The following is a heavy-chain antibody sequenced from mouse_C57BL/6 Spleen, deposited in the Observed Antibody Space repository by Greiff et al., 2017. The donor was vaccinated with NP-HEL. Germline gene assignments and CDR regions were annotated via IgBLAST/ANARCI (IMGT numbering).Heavy chain of an antibody. J-gene: IGHJ3*01. CDR3: ARDEGDYSNAAWFAY. CDR1: GFTFSSYA. CDR2: ISDGGSYT. D-gene: IGHD2-5*01. Sequence: EVKLMESGGGLVKPGGSLKLSCAASGFTFSSYAMSWVRQTPEKRLEWVATISDGGSYTYYPDNVKGRFTISRDNAKNNLYLQMSHLKSEDTAMYYCARDEGDYSNAAWFAYWGQGTLVTVSA. V-gene: IGHV5-4*01.